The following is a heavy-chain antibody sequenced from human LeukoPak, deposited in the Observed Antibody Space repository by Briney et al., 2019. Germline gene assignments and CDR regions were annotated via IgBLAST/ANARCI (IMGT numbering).Heavy chain of an antibody. V-gene: IGHV3-9*01. CDR3: AKDGYSSGWLDY. Sequence: GGSLRLSCAASGFTFDDYAMHWVRHAPGKGLEWVSGISWNSGSIGYADSVKGRFTISRDNAKNSLYLQMNSLRAEDTALYYCAKDGYSSGWLDYWGQGTLVTVSS. D-gene: IGHD6-19*01. CDR1: GFTFDDYA. CDR2: ISWNSGSI. J-gene: IGHJ4*02.